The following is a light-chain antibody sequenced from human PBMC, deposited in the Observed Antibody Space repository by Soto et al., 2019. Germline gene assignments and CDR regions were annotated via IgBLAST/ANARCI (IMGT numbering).Light chain of an antibody. CDR3: QTWGTGKGV. CDR1: SGHSSYA. J-gene: IGLJ3*02. Sequence: QPVLTQSPSASASLGASVKLTCTLSSGHSSYAIAWHRQQPEKGPRYLMKLNSDGSHSKGDGIPDRFSGSSSGAERYLTISSLQSEDEADYYCQTWGTGKGVFGGGTKLTVL. V-gene: IGLV4-69*01. CDR2: LNSDGSH.